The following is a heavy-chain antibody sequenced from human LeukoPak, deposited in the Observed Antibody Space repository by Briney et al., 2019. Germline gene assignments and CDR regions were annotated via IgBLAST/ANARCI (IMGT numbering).Heavy chain of an antibody. CDR1: GYTFTSYG. Sequence: VASVKVSCKASGYTFTSYGISWVRQAPGQGLEWMGWISAYNGNTNYAQKFEARVTMNRDTSISTAYMELSRLRFDDTAVYYCARSPDILTGEKFDYWGQGTLVTVSS. CDR3: ARSPDILTGEKFDY. J-gene: IGHJ4*02. D-gene: IGHD3-9*01. V-gene: IGHV1-18*01. CDR2: ISAYNGNT.